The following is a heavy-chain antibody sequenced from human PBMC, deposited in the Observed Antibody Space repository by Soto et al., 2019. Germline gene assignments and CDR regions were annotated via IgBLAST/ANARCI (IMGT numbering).Heavy chain of an antibody. CDR1: GFTFSSYA. CDR3: ATAAARCGGKYYYMAV. V-gene: IGHV3-23*01. CDR2: IGGNGGNT. Sequence: EVQLLESGGTLVQPGGSLRLFCAAAGFTFSSYAILWVRQAPGQGLEWVSTIGGNGGNTFYADSGKVRFTVSRDNSKITVSLQMNSLTAEDTALSYCATAAARCGGKYYYMAVWGKGTTGTVSS. D-gene: IGHD2-21*01. J-gene: IGHJ6*03.